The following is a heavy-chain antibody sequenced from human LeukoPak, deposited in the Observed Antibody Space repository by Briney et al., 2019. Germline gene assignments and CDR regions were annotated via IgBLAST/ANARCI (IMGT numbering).Heavy chain of an antibody. V-gene: IGHV1-3*01. J-gene: IGHJ5*02. D-gene: IGHD2-15*01. Sequence: ASVKVSCKASGYTFTSYAMHWVRQAPGQRLEWMGWINAGNGNTKYSQKFQGRVTITRDTSTSTAYMELSSLRSEDTAVYYCAREYXSGGSCYSEWFDPWGQGTLVTVSS. CDR3: AREYXSGGSCYSEWFDP. CDR1: GYTFTSYA. CDR2: INAGNGNT.